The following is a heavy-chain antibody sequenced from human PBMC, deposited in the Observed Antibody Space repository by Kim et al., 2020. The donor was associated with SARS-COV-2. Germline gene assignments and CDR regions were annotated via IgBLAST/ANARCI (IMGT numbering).Heavy chain of an antibody. V-gene: IGHV3-11*01. CDR3: ARTMGRAAKRRYYY. D-gene: IGHD6-13*01. CDR2: VSGSGSTI. Sequence: GGSLRLSFSASGFTISKYYMSWIRQAPGKGLEWVSYVSGSGSTIYYADSAKGRFTISRDNSKNTLYLQMNSLRVEDTAVYYCARTMGRAAKRRYYY. CDR1: GFTISKYY. J-gene: IGHJ6*01.